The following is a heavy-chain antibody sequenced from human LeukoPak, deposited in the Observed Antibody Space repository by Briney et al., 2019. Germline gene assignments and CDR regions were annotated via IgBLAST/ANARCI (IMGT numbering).Heavy chain of an antibody. CDR2: ISAYNGNT. V-gene: IGHV1-18*01. J-gene: IGHJ4*02. D-gene: IGHD3-16*01. CDR1: GYTFSSYG. CDR3: AGGESPRDYFDY. Sequence: ASVKFSCKASGYTFSSYGISWVRQARGQGLEWMGWISAYNGNTNYEQKLQGRVTMTTDTSTSTAYMELRSLRSDDTAVYYCAGGESPRDYFDYWGQGTLVTVSS.